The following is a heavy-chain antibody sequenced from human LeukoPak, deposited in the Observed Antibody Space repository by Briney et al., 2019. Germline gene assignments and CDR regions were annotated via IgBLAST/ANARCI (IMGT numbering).Heavy chain of an antibody. CDR1: GYTFTDYF. V-gene: IGHV1-2*02. CDR2: INPKSGGT. CDR3: AREGVLVAEEVDIVATHFDY. D-gene: IGHD5-12*01. Sequence: GASVKVSCKASGYTFTDYFMNWVRQAPGQGLEWMGWINPKSGGTVYAQKFQGRVTMTRDTSISTAYMELSRLRSDDTAVYYCAREGVLVAEEVDIVATHFDYWGQGTLVTVSS. J-gene: IGHJ4*02.